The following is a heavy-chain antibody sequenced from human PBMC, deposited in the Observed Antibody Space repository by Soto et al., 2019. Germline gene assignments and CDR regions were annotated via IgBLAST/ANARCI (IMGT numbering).Heavy chain of an antibody. Sequence: SVKVSCKASGYTFTYRYLHWVRQAPGQALEWMGWITPFNGNTNYAQKFQDRVTITRDRSMSTAYMELSSLRSEDTAMYYCARSYGATSHFDYWGQGTLVTVSS. D-gene: IGHD3-10*01. CDR2: ITPFNGNT. J-gene: IGHJ4*02. V-gene: IGHV1-45*02. CDR1: GYTFTYRY. CDR3: ARSYGATSHFDY.